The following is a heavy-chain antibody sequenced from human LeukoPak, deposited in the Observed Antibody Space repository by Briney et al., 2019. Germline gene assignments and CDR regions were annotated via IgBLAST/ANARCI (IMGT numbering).Heavy chain of an antibody. J-gene: IGHJ6*03. V-gene: IGHV4-59*01. D-gene: IGHD2-2*03. CDR2: INYSGST. CDR3: ARENGYCSSTSCQRAYYYMDV. CDR1: GGSISSYY. Sequence: PSETLFLNCTVSGGSISSYYWSWIRQPPGKGLEGIGYINYSGSTNYNPSLKSRVTISVDTSENQFSLKLSSVTAADTAVSYCARENGYCSSTSCQRAYYYMDVWGKGTTVTVSS.